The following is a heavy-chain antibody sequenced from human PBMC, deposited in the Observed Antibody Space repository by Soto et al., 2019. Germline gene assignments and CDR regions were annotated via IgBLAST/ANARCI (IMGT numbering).Heavy chain of an antibody. CDR1: GFTFSSYA. CDR3: AKDSYYYDSSGYPHYYYYGMDV. Sequence: PGGSLRLSCAASGFTFSSYAMSWVRQAPGKGLEWVSAISGSGGSTYYADSVKGRFTISRDKSKNTLYLQMNSLRAEDTAVYYCAKDSYYYDSSGYPHYYYYGMDVWGQGTTVTVSS. CDR2: ISGSGGST. J-gene: IGHJ6*02. V-gene: IGHV3-23*01. D-gene: IGHD3-22*01.